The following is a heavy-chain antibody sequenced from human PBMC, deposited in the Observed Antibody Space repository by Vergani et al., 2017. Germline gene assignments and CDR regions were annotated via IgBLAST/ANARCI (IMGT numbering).Heavy chain of an antibody. CDR1: GFTFSVYA. V-gene: IGHV3-23*01. J-gene: IGHJ4*02. CDR2: ISDGDDNT. D-gene: IGHD2-15*01. Sequence: EVQLLESGGGLVQPGGSLRLSCAASGFTFSVYAMSWVRQPPGKGLDWVSTISDGDDNTYYADSVKGRFTVSRDYSKNTLYLQMKSLRPEDTAVYYCAKEGGGYCSGGTCYPEYWGQGTLVIVSS. CDR3: AKEGGGYCSGGTCYPEY.